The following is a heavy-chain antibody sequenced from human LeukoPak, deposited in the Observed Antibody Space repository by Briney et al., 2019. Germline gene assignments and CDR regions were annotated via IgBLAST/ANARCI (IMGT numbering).Heavy chain of an antibody. CDR1: GGSISSSSYY. CDR2: IYHSGST. V-gene: IGHV4-39*07. J-gene: IGHJ4*02. D-gene: IGHD4-23*01. Sequence: YPSETLSLTCTVSGGSISSSSYYWGWIRQPPGKGLEWIGSIYHSGSTYYNPSLKSRVTISVGTSKNQFSLKLSSVTAADTAVYYCARGLPGNSEGNFDYWGQGTLVTVSS. CDR3: ARGLPGNSEGNFDY.